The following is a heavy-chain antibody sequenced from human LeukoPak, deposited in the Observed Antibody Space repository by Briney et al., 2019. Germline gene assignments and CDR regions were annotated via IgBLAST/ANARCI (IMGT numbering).Heavy chain of an antibody. CDR1: GFTFSNYG. D-gene: IGHD3-9*01. Sequence: GGSLRLSCAASGFTFSNYGMTWVRQAPGKGLEWVSAISGTTSNTYYADSVKGRFTISRDNSKNTLYLQMNSLRAEDTAVYYCAKVGQNYHILTYYFDYWGQGTLVTVSS. V-gene: IGHV3-23*01. CDR3: AKVGQNYHILTYYFDY. CDR2: ISGTTSNT. J-gene: IGHJ4*02.